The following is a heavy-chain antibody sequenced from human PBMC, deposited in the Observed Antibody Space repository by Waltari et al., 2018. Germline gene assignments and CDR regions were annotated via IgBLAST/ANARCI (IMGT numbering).Heavy chain of an antibody. Sequence: QVQLVESGGGLVKPGGSLRLSGAASGFNFSDDYMSWIRQAPGNGLEWVSSISISGTTIHYADSVKGRFTISRDNAKKSLYLHMSSLRPEDTAVYYCARGGGSHFDYWGQGTLVTVSS. CDR3: ARGGGSHFDY. CDR1: GFNFSDDY. D-gene: IGHD1-26*01. V-gene: IGHV3-11*01. J-gene: IGHJ4*02. CDR2: ISISGTTI.